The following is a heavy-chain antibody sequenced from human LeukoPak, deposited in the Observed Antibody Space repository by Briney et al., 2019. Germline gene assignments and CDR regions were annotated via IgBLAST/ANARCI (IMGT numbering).Heavy chain of an antibody. Sequence: GGSLRLSCAASGFTLNRHWMSWVRQAPGKGLEWVSIIYSGGSTYNADSVKGRFTISRDNSKNTLYLQMNSLRDEDTAVYYCARADYGGHWYFDLWGRGTLVTVSS. CDR2: IYSGGST. CDR3: ARADYGGHWYFDL. J-gene: IGHJ2*01. D-gene: IGHD4-23*01. V-gene: IGHV3-53*01. CDR1: GFTLNRHW.